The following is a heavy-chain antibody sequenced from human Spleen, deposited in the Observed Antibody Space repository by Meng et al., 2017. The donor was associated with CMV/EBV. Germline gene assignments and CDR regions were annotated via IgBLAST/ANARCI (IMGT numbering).Heavy chain of an antibody. Sequence: GGSLRLSCAASGFTFSSYWMSWVRQAPGKGLEWVANIKQDGSEKYYVDSVKGRFTISRDNAKNSLYLQMNSLRAEDTAVYYCARELDTAMVTPDRYYYYYGMDVWGQGTTVTVSS. CDR1: GFTFSSYW. D-gene: IGHD5-18*01. V-gene: IGHV3-7*01. J-gene: IGHJ6*02. CDR3: ARELDTAMVTPDRYYYYYGMDV. CDR2: IKQDGSEK.